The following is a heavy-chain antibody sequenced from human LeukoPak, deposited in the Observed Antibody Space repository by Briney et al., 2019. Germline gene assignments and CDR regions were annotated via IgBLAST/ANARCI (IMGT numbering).Heavy chain of an antibody. D-gene: IGHD5-18*01. CDR2: ISGSGGST. V-gene: IGHV3-23*01. J-gene: IGHJ4*02. Sequence: PGGSLRLSCAASGFTFSSYGMHWVRQAPGKGLEWVSAISGSGGSTYYADSVKGRFTISRDNSKNTLYLQMNSLRAEDTAVYYCALRTGVTGFDYWGQGTLVTVSS. CDR3: ALRTGVTGFDY. CDR1: GFTFSSYG.